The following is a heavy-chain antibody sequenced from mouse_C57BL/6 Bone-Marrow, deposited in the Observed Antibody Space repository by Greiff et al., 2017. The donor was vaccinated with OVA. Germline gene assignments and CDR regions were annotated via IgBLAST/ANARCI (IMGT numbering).Heavy chain of an antibody. J-gene: IGHJ4*01. Sequence: QVQLQQSDAELVKPGASVKISCKVSGYTFTDHTIHWMKQRPEQGLDWIGYIYPRDGSTKYNEKFKGKATLTADKSSSTAYMQLNSLTSEDSAVYFCARGGFYGSSYERAMDYWGQGTSVTVSS. D-gene: IGHD1-1*01. CDR2: IYPRDGST. V-gene: IGHV1-78*01. CDR1: GYTFTDHT. CDR3: ARGGFYGSSYERAMDY.